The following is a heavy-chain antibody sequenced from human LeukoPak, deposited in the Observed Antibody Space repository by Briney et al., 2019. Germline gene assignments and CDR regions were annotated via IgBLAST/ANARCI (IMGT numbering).Heavy chain of an antibody. Sequence: SVKVSCKASGGTFSSYAISWVRQAPGQGLEWMGGIIPILGTANYAQKFQGRVTITADESTSTAYMELSSLRSEDTAVYYCARDLRFLEWLPFDPWGQGTLVTVSS. D-gene: IGHD3-3*01. CDR1: GGTFSSYA. CDR2: IIPILGTA. J-gene: IGHJ5*02. CDR3: ARDLRFLEWLPFDP. V-gene: IGHV1-69*13.